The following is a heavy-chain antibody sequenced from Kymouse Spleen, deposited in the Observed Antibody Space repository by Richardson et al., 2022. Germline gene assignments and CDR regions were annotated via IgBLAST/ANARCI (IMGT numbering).Heavy chain of an antibody. CDR2: INWNGGST. J-gene: IGHJ6*02. Sequence: EVQLVESGGGVVRPGGSLRLSCAASGFTFDDYGMSWVRQAPGKGLEWVSGINWNGGSTGYADSVKGRFTISRDNAKNSLYLQMNSLRAEDTALYYCARDRVILLWFGELPSYYYYGMDVWGQGTTVTVSS. CDR1: GFTFDDYG. D-gene: IGHD3-10*01. V-gene: IGHV3-20*d01. CDR3: ARDRVILLWFGELPSYYYYGMDV.